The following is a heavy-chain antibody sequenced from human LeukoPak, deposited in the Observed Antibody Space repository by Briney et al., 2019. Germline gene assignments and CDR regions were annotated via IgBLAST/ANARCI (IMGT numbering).Heavy chain of an antibody. CDR2: IWYDGSNK. CDR3: ARDFSGYDILTGYPNYYCYGMDV. CDR1: GFTFSSYG. Sequence: GGSLRLSCAASGFTFSSYGMHWVRQAPGKGLEWVAVIWYDGSNKYYADSVKGRFTISRDNSKNTLYLQMNSLRAEDTAVYYCARDFSGYDILTGYPNYYCYGMDVWGKGTTVAVSS. D-gene: IGHD3-9*01. V-gene: IGHV3-33*01. J-gene: IGHJ6*04.